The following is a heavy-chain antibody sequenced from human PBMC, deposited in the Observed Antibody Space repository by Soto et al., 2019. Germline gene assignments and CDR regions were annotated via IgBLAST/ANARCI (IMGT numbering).Heavy chain of an antibody. CDR1: GVTFSSYW. CDR3: ARDREIYYDILTGYPYYYYYGMDV. CDR2: INNAGSIR. V-gene: IGHV3-74*01. Sequence: GWSLRLSCAASGVTFSSYWMHWVRQTPGKGLVWVSRINNAGSIRNYADSVKGRFTISRDNSKNTLYLQMNSLRAEDTAVYYCARDREIYYDILTGYPYYYYYGMDVWGQGTTVTVSS. J-gene: IGHJ6*02. D-gene: IGHD3-9*01.